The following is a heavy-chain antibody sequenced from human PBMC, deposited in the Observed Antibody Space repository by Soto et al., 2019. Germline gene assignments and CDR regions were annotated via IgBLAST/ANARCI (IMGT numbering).Heavy chain of an antibody. V-gene: IGHV4-38-2*02. CDR3: ARDVSGVAGSDAFDI. CDR2: IYHSGST. Sequence: PSETLSLTCAVSGYSISSGYYWGWIRQPPGKGLEWIGSIYHSGSTYYNPSLKSRVTILVDTSKNQFSLKLSSVTAADTAVYYCARDVSGVAGSDAFDIWGQGTMVTVSS. D-gene: IGHD6-19*01. CDR1: GYSISSGYY. J-gene: IGHJ3*02.